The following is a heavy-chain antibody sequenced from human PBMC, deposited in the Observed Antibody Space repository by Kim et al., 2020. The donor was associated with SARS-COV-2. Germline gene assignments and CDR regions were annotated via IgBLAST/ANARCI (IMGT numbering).Heavy chain of an antibody. J-gene: IGHJ1*01. CDR3: ARDLYYDSSRLPFQH. Sequence: GGSLRLSCAASGFTFSSYAMHWVRQAPGKGLEWVAVISYDGSNKYYADSVKGRFTISRDNSKNTLYLQMNSLRAEDTAVYYCARDLYYDSSRLPFQHWGQGTLVTVSS. D-gene: IGHD3-22*01. CDR1: GFTFSSYA. V-gene: IGHV3-30*04. CDR2: ISYDGSNK.